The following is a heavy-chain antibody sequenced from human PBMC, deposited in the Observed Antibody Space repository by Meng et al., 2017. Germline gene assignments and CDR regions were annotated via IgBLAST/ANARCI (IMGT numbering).Heavy chain of an antibody. V-gene: IGHV4-31*01. Sequence: QGPLQESGPGLVKPSQTLSLTCTVSGGSISSGGYYWSWIRQHPGKGLEWIGYIYYSGSTYYNPSLKSLVTISVDTSKNQFSLKLSSVTAADTAVYYCARVHYYDSSGYNNWYFDLWGRGTLVTVSS. J-gene: IGHJ2*01. CDR3: ARVHYYDSSGYNNWYFDL. D-gene: IGHD3-22*01. CDR1: GGSISSGGYY. CDR2: IYYSGST.